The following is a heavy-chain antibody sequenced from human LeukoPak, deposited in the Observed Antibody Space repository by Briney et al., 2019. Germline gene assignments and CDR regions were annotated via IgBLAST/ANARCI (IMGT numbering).Heavy chain of an antibody. D-gene: IGHD3-16*02. CDR1: GFTFSNAW. J-gene: IGHJ5*02. CDR3: TTDYVWGSYQFDP. V-gene: IGHV3-15*01. Sequence: GGSLRLSCAASGFTFSNAWMGWVRQAPGKGLEWVGRIKSKTDGGTTDYAAPVKGRFTISRDDSKNTLYLQMNSLKTEDTAVYYCTTDYVWGSYQFDPWGQGTLVTVSS. CDR2: IKSKTDGGTT.